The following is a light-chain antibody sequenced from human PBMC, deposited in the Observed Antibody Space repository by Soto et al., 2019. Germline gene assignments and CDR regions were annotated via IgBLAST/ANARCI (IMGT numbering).Light chain of an antibody. CDR1: QTINRW. Sequence: DIQMTQSHATLSASLGDRVTITCRASQTINRWLAWYQQKPRKAPKLLIYDGSTLQSGVPSRFSGSGSGTELTLTISSLQPDDVATYYCQQYNALSYTFGQGT. J-gene: IGKJ2*01. V-gene: IGKV1-5*01. CDR2: DGS. CDR3: QQYNALSYT.